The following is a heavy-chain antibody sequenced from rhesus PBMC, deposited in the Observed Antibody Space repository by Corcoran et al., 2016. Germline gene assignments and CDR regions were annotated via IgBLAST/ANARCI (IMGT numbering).Heavy chain of an antibody. CDR2: IHGDSGGT. V-gene: IGHV4-147*01. D-gene: IGHD2-27*01. J-gene: IGHJ4*01. Sequence: QVQLQESGPGLLTPSETLSLTCTVSGGSISSNFWSWISQSPVKGLECIVYIHGDSGGTSYNPSLESRVTISRDTSKNQFSLMLNSVTAADSAVYYCARYLTSTIDYWGQGVMVTVTS. CDR1: GGSISSNF. CDR3: ARYLTSTIDY.